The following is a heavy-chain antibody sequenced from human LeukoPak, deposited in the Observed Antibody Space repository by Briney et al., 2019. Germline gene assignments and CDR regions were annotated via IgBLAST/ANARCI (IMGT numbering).Heavy chain of an antibody. Sequence: GGSLRLSCAASGFTFSNYWVNWVRQAPGKGLEWLSNISQDGSQSHSVASVKGRFTIYRDNAKNSLYLQMNTLRAEDTAVYYCARDYSASGSFDYWGQGTLVTVSS. J-gene: IGHJ4*02. D-gene: IGHD3-10*01. CDR1: GFTFSNYW. CDR2: ISQDGSQS. CDR3: ARDYSASGSFDY. V-gene: IGHV3-7*01.